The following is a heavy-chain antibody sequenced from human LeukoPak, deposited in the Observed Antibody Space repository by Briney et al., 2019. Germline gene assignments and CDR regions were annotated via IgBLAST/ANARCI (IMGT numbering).Heavy chain of an antibody. CDR1: GFSFSSYG. CDR3: AKGISNWANLDY. Sequence: GGSLRLSCAASGFSFSSYGLYWVRQAPGKGLEWVAFSRHDEDGKYYADSVKGRFTISRDTSQNTLYLQMTSLRADDTAVYYCAKGISNWANLDYWGQGTLVTVSS. J-gene: IGHJ4*02. D-gene: IGHD7-27*01. CDR2: SRHDEDGK. V-gene: IGHV3-30*02.